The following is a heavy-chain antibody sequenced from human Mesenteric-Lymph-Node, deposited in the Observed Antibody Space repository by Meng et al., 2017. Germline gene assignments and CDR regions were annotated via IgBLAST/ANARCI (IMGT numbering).Heavy chain of an antibody. CDR1: GGSISSGAW. D-gene: IGHD3-22*01. V-gene: IGHV4-4*02. Sequence: QVQPQQWGAGLLKPSETLSLACAVSGGSISSGAWWSWVRQSPGKGLEWIGETSHSGSTNYSPSLKSRVTISLDKSKNQLSLKLNSVTAADTAVYYCASSDYYRSDYWGQGTLVTVSS. CDR3: ASSDYYRSDY. CDR2: TSHSGST. J-gene: IGHJ4*02.